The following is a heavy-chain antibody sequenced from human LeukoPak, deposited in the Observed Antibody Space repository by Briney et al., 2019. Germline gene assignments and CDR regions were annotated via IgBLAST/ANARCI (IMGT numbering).Heavy chain of an antibody. CDR2: IFHSGNT. CDR1: GGSFSGYY. D-gene: IGHD6-6*01. Sequence: PSETLSLTCAVYGGSFSGYYWGWIRQPPGKGLEWIGSIFHSGNTYYNPSLRSRITISVDTSKNQFSLKLSSVTAADTAVYYCARDRGSSSLPYYFDYWGQGTLVTVSS. J-gene: IGHJ4*02. CDR3: ARDRGSSSLPYYFDY. V-gene: IGHV4-34*12.